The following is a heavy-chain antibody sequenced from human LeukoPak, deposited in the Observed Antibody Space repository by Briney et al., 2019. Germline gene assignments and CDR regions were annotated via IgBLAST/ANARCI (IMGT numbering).Heavy chain of an antibody. CDR3: ARQAVTVTTFKDHYYGLDV. V-gene: IGHV4-34*01. CDR2: VNHSGSP. CDR1: GGSLTGYY. D-gene: IGHD4-17*01. Sequence: PETLSLTCAVYGGSLTGYYWSWIRQSPGKGLEWIGEVNHSGSPNYNPSLKSRVTMLVDTSKNQFSLMLTSLTAADTSVYYCARQAVTVTTFKDHYYGLDVWGQGTTVTVSS. J-gene: IGHJ6*02.